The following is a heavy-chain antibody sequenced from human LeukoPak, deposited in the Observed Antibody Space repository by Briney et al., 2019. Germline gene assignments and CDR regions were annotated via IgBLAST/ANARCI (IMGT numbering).Heavy chain of an antibody. CDR3: ARGAVAGHGMNWLDP. J-gene: IGHJ5*02. D-gene: IGHD6-19*01. Sequence: SETLSLTCAVYGGSFSGYYWSWIRQPPGKGLEWIGEINHSGSTNYNPSLKSRVTISVDTSKNQFSLKLSSVTAADTAVYYCARGAVAGHGMNWLDPWGQGTLVTVSS. CDR2: INHSGST. CDR1: GGSFSGYY. V-gene: IGHV4-34*01.